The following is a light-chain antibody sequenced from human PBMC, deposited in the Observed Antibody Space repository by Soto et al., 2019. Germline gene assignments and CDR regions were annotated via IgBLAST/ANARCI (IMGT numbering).Light chain of an antibody. J-gene: IGKJ4*01. V-gene: IGKV3-20*01. Sequence: EIVLTQSPGPLSLSPGERATLSCRASQSVTNNYLAWYQQPPGQAPRLLIYGASSRATGIPDRFSGSGSGTDSTLTISRLEPEDFAVYYCQQYGTSLPFGGGTKVDIK. CDR3: QQYGTSLP. CDR1: QSVTNNY. CDR2: GAS.